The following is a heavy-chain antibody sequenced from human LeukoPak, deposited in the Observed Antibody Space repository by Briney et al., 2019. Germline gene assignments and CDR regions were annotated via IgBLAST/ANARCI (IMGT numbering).Heavy chain of an antibody. D-gene: IGHD2/OR15-2a*01. CDR3: ARDWMGSTRLAGDY. CDR1: GFTFNGYA. J-gene: IGHJ4*02. Sequence: GRSLGLSCAASGFTFNGYAMHWVRPAPGKGREWVAVIWHDGNNKYYADSVKARFTISRDKSKNTVYLQMNSLRAEDTAVYYCARDWMGSTRLAGDYWGQGTLVTVSS. V-gene: IGHV3-33*01. CDR2: IWHDGNNK.